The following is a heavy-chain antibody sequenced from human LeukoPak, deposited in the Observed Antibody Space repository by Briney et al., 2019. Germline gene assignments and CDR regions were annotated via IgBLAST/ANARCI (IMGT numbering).Heavy chain of an antibody. V-gene: IGHV4-61*02. CDR3: ARVEMATSGALGFDY. Sequence: PSETLSLTCTVSGDSISSGDYYWSWIRQPAGKGLEWIGRISSSGSTNYNPSLKSRVTISVDTSKNQFSLKLSSVTAADTAVYYCARVEMATSGALGFDYWGQGTLVTVSS. D-gene: IGHD5-24*01. CDR1: GDSISSGDYY. J-gene: IGHJ4*02. CDR2: ISSSGST.